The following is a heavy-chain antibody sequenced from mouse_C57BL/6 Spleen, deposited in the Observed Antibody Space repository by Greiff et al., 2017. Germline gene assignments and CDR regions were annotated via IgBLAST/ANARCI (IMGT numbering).Heavy chain of an antibody. Sequence: DVQLVESGGGLVKPGGSLKLSCAASGFTFSSYAMSWVRQTPEKRLEWVATISDGGSYTYYPDNVKGRFTISRDNAKNNLYLQMSHLKSEDTAMYYCARDRGYYADFDDWGQGTTLTVSS. CDR2: ISDGGSYT. CDR1: GFTFSSYA. CDR3: ARDRGYYADFDD. J-gene: IGHJ2*01. D-gene: IGHD2-3*01. V-gene: IGHV5-4*01.